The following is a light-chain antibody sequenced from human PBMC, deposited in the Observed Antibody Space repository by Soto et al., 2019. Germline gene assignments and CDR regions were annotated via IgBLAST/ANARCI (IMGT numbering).Light chain of an antibody. CDR3: QQYNSFAWT. V-gene: IGKV1-5*03. Sequence: DIQMTQSPSTLSASVGDRVTITCRASQSINSWLAWYQQKPGKAPKLLIYKASTLESGVPSRFSGSGSGTEFTLTISSLQPDDFGTYYCQQYNSFAWTFGQGTKVDIK. CDR1: QSINSW. J-gene: IGKJ1*01. CDR2: KAS.